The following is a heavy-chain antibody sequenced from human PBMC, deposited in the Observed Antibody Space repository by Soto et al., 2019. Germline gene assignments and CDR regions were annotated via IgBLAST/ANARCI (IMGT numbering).Heavy chain of an antibody. CDR3: ARDRYYDSSGYYPPFDY. V-gene: IGHV1-69*13. D-gene: IGHD3-22*01. CDR2: IIPIFGTA. Sequence: SVKVSCKASGGTFSSYAISWVRQAPGQGLEWMGGIIPIFGTANYAQKFQGRVTITADESTSTAYMELSSLRSEDTAVYYCARDRYYDSSGYYPPFDYWGQGTLVTVSS. CDR1: GGTFSSYA. J-gene: IGHJ4*02.